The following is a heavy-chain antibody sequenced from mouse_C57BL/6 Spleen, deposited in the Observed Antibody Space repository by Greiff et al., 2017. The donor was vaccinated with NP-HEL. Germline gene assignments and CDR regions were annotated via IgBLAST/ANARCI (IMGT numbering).Heavy chain of an antibody. J-gene: IGHJ1*03. Sequence: VQRVESGPGLVAPSQSLSITCTVSGFSLTSYGVHWVRQPPGKGLAWLVVIWSDGSTTYNSALQSRLSISKDNSKSQVFLKMNSLQPDDTAMYYCARQIYDGYYWYFDVWGTGTTVTVSS. V-gene: IGHV2-6-1*01. CDR2: IWSDGST. CDR3: ARQIYDGYYWYFDV. CDR1: GFSLTSYG. D-gene: IGHD2-3*01.